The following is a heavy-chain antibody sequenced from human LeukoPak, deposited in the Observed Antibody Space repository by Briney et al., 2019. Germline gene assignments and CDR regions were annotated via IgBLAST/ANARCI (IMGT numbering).Heavy chain of an antibody. V-gene: IGHV1-69*04. Sequence: VASVKVSCKASGGTFSSYAISWVRQAPGQGLEWMGRIIPILGIANYAQKFQGRVTITADKSTSTAYMELSSLRSEDTAVYYCARGSSSWYSAFDIWGQGTMVTASS. CDR3: ARGSSSWYSAFDI. D-gene: IGHD6-13*01. CDR1: GGTFSSYA. J-gene: IGHJ3*02. CDR2: IIPILGIA.